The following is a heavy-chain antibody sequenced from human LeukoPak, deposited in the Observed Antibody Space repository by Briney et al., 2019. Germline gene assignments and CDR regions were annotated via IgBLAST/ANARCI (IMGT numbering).Heavy chain of an antibody. CDR3: VRISTAVAGADY. CDR1: GFTFSSSW. D-gene: IGHD6-19*01. Sequence: GGSQRLSCAASGFTFSSSWMSWVRQAPGKGLEWVANIKKDGSEKYYVDSVKGRFTISRDNTKNSLYLQMDSLRAEDTAVYYCVRISTAVAGADYWGQGTLVIVSS. V-gene: IGHV3-7*01. CDR2: IKKDGSEK. J-gene: IGHJ4*02.